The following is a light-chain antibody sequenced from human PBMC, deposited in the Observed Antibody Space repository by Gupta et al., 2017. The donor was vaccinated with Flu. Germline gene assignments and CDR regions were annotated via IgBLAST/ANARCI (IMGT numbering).Light chain of an antibody. CDR1: QNVTTW. V-gene: IGKV1-5*03. CDR2: RAS. Sequence: DIQMTQSPSTLSASVGDRVTITCRASQNVTTWLAWYQQSPGKAPKLLIYRASTLQDGVTSSFSGSGAGTEFTLTSRGRQNDDFETYYSQHYNSFSFGHGTKVEIK. J-gene: IGKJ3*01. CDR3: QHYNSFS.